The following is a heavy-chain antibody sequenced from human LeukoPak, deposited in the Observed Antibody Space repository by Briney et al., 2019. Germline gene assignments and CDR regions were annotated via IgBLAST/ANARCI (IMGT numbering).Heavy chain of an antibody. V-gene: IGHV3-66*01. CDR2: LYSDGTT. Sequence: GGSLRLSCAASGFNVASNYMTWVRQAPGKGLEWISILYSDGTTYYADSVKGRFTISRDNSRNTLYLQMNSLRAEDTAVYYCARADQWLGLYYFDYWGQGTLVTVSS. D-gene: IGHD6-19*01. CDR3: ARADQWLGLYYFDY. CDR1: GFNVASNY. J-gene: IGHJ4*02.